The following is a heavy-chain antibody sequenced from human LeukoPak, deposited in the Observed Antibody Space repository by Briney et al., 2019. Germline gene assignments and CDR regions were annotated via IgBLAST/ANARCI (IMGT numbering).Heavy chain of an antibody. J-gene: IGHJ3*02. CDR1: GFSFSDYY. CDR3: ARVTYDAFDI. V-gene: IGHV3-11*01. Sequence: GGSLRLSCAASGFSFSDYYMSWIHQAPGKGLEWVSYASSSGTTIYYADSVKGRFTISRDNAKNSLFLQMNSLRAEDTAVYYCARVTYDAFDIWGQGTMVTVSS. CDR2: ASSSGTTI.